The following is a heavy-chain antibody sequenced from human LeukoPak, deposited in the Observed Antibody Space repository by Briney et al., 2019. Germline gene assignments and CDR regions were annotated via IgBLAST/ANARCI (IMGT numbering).Heavy chain of an antibody. J-gene: IGHJ1*01. CDR1: GFTFSTYR. CDR2: ITGSGYSI. V-gene: IGHV3-21*01. D-gene: IGHD2-2*02. Sequence: GGSLRLSCAASGFTFSTYRMNGVRQVPGKGLEWVSSITGSGYSIYYADSVKGRFTISRDNAKSSLYLQMNSLRAEEPAVYYCAPHTSHWRQGTLVTVPS. CDR3: APHTSH.